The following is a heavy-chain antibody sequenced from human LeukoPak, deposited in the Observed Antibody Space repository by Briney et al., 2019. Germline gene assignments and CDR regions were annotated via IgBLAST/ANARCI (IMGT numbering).Heavy chain of an antibody. CDR1: GFTFSDYA. CDR3: AKDRRENTMVRGVIVVSGFDP. V-gene: IGHV3-23*01. D-gene: IGHD3-10*01. CDR2: ISGSGGST. J-gene: IGHJ5*02. Sequence: GGSLRLSCAASGFTFSDYALSWVRQAPGKGLEWVSAISGSGGSTYYADSVAGRVTISRDNSKNTLYLRMNSLRAEDTAVYYCAKDRRENTMVRGVIVVSGFDPWGQGTLVTVSS.